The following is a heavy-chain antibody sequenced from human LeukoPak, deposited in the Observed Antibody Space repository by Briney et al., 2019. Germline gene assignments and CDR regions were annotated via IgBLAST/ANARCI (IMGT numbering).Heavy chain of an antibody. CDR2: IIPIFGTA. J-gene: IGHJ6*03. CDR1: GGTFSSYA. Sequence: SVKVSCKASGGTFSSYAISWVRQAPGQGLEWMGGIIPIFGTANYAQKLQGRVTITADESTSTAYMELSSLRSEDTAVYYCARGMPLGDYYYYYYMDVWGKGTTVTVSS. CDR3: ARGMPLGDYYYYYYMDV. D-gene: IGHD3-16*01. V-gene: IGHV1-69*13.